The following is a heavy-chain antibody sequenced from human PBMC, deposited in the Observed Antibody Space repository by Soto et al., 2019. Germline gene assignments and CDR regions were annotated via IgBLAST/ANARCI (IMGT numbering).Heavy chain of an antibody. V-gene: IGHV1-69*01. CDR3: ARYQRISYSSSSLFGMDV. CDR1: GGTFSSYA. J-gene: IGHJ6*02. CDR2: IIPIFGTA. Sequence: QVQLVQSGAEVKKPGSSVKVSCKASGGTFSSYAISWVRQAPGQGLEWMGGIIPIFGTANYAQKLQGRVTITADESTSTAYMELSSLRSEDTAVYYSARYQRISYSSSSLFGMDVWGQGTTVTVSS. D-gene: IGHD6-13*01.